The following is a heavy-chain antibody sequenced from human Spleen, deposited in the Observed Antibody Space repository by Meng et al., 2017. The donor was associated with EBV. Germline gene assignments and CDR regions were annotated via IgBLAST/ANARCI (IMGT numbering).Heavy chain of an antibody. J-gene: IGHJ4*02. CDR2: IHYGGAS. D-gene: IGHD6-19*01. CDR3: ARGHSSDWDYFFDS. V-gene: IGHV4-61*08. Sequence: QGHLRASGHGLVQPPDTLSLPCSVSDVSVTRGEYYWTWIRQSPGKGLEWIGYIHYGGASNYNPSLKSRVTISLDTSKNQFSLRVNAVTAADTAVYFCARGHSSDWDYFFDSWGLGTLVTVSS. CDR1: DVSVTRGEYY.